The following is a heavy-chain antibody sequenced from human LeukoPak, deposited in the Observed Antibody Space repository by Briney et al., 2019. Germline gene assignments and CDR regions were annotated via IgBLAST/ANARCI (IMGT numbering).Heavy chain of an antibody. CDR1: GYTFTTFY. D-gene: IGHD2-2*01. CDR3: ARERGYCSVSACYGSDY. J-gene: IGHJ4*02. Sequence: ASVKVSCRASGYTFTTFYIHWVRQAPGQGLEWMGKVNPTSGISTYAQEFQGRVTMTRDTSTSTVYMELSSLRSDDAAVYFCARERGYCSVSACYGSDYWGQGTLVTVSS. CDR2: VNPTSGIS. V-gene: IGHV1-46*01.